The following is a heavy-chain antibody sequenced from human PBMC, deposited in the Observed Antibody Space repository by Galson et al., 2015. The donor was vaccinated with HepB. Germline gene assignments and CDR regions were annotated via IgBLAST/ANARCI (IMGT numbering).Heavy chain of an antibody. J-gene: IGHJ6*02. V-gene: IGHV3-23*01. CDR3: AKVVAGYPRYYYYYGMTS. CDR1: GFTFSSYA. CDR2: ISGSGGST. D-gene: IGHD2-2*01. Sequence: SLRLSCAASGFTFSSYAMSWVRQAPGKGLEWVSAISGSGGSTYYADSVKGRFTISRDNSKNTLYLQMNSLRAEDTAVYYCAKVVAGYPRYYYYYGMTSGAKAPRSPSP.